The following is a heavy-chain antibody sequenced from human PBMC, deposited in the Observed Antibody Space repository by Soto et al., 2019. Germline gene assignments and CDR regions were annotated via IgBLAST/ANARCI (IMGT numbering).Heavy chain of an antibody. J-gene: IGHJ4*02. D-gene: IGHD2-8*01. Sequence: GGSLRLSCSGFGFNFSDYYMNWIRQSPVKGLEWVSSILSLESHKYYAASVMGRFSVSRDNAKRSLFLQMNNLRAEDTGIYFCATGLKETSNRPSFDSWGPGTPVTVSS. CDR2: ILSLESHK. CDR1: GFNFSDYY. V-gene: IGHV3-11*01. CDR3: ATGLKETSNRPSFDS.